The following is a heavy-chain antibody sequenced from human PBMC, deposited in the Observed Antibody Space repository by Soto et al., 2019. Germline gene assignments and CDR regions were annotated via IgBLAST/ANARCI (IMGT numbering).Heavy chain of an antibody. CDR2: IYYSGSS. Sequence: SDTLSLTRSVSGCSITSGGYCWTWIRPHPVKGLEWMGHIYYSGSSSYNPSLKSRLTISIDTSKNQFSLKLTSVTAADMAVYYCARSVRYCSGGSCYFTRDAFDIWGQGTMVS. D-gene: IGHD2-15*01. CDR1: GCSITSGGYC. J-gene: IGHJ3*02. V-gene: IGHV4-31*03. CDR3: ARSVRYCSGGSCYFTRDAFDI.